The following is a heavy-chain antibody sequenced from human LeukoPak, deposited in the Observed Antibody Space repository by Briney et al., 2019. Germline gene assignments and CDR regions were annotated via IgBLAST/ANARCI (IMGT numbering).Heavy chain of an antibody. CDR3: ARVLSITGTTTDY. CDR1: GYIFTGYY. CDR2: INPNSCGT. J-gene: IGHJ4*02. V-gene: IGHV1-2*02. D-gene: IGHD1-20*01. Sequence: ASVKVPRRASGYIFTGYYIHWVRQAPAQGLECMGWINPNSCGTNYAQKFQRRVTMTRDTSISTAYMELSSLRSEDTAVYYCARVLSITGTTTDYWGQGTLVSVSS.